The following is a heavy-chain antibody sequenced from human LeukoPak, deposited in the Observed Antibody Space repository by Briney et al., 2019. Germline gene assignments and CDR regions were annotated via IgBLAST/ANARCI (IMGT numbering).Heavy chain of an antibody. CDR2: IYYSGST. J-gene: IGHJ3*02. D-gene: IGHD3-22*01. CDR1: GGSNSSSSYY. CDR3: ARLSAYYYDSRGAFDI. V-gene: IGHV4-39*01. Sequence: SETLSLTCTVSGGSNSSSSYYWGWIRQPPGKGLEWIGSIYYSGSTYYNPSLKSRVTISVDTSKNQFSLKLSSVTAADTAVYYCARLSAYYYDSRGAFDIWGQGTMVTVSS.